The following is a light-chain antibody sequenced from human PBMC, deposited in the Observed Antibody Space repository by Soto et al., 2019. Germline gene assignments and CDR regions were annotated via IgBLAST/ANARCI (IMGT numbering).Light chain of an antibody. CDR2: GAS. CDR3: QQYMSSVT. J-gene: IGKJ1*01. CDR1: QSVDSTF. Sequence: EIVLTQSPGSLSLSPGQRATLSCRASQSVDSTFFAWYQKKPGQAPRLLIYGASKRDTGVPDRFSGSGSGTDFTLTIGRLEPEDLAVYYCQQYMSSVTFGQGTKVEI. V-gene: IGKV3-20*01.